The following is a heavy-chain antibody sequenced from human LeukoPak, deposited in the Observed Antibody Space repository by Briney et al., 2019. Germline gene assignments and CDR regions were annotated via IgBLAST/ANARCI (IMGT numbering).Heavy chain of an antibody. Sequence: GGSLRLSCAASGFTFSDYYMSWIRQAPGKGLEWVSFISSSGGSIYYADSVKGRFTISRDNAKNSLYLQMNSLRPEDTAVYYCVRVSRGSGGYFDYWGQGTLVTVSS. CDR2: ISSSGGSI. CDR1: GFTFSDYY. J-gene: IGHJ4*02. D-gene: IGHD3-10*01. V-gene: IGHV3-11*04. CDR3: VRVSRGSGGYFDY.